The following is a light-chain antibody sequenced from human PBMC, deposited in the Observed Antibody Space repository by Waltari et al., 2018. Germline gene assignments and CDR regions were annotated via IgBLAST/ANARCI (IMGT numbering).Light chain of an antibody. Sequence: QSALTQPASVSGSPGQSITISCTAVNSNVDILPLVSWYQHHPGRNPRLLIYEISPRPSGISNRFSGANSGNTASLTISGLQPEDEADYFCCSFAGYGIYVFGSGTQVSVL. CDR2: EIS. CDR3: CSFAGYGIYV. J-gene: IGLJ1*01. CDR1: NSNVDILPL. V-gene: IGLV2-23*02.